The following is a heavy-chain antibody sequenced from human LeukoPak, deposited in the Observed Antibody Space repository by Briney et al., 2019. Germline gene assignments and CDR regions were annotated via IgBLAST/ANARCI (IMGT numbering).Heavy chain of an antibody. CDR1: GGSISSSSYY. D-gene: IGHD5-18*01. Sequence: SETLSLTCTVSGGSISSSSYYWGWIRQPPGKGLEWIGSIYYSGSTYYNPSLKIRVTISVDTSKNQFSLKLSSVTAADTAVYYCASFRTWIQLWFYYMDVWGKGTTVTVSS. V-gene: IGHV4-39*07. J-gene: IGHJ6*03. CDR3: ASFRTWIQLWFYYMDV. CDR2: IYYSGST.